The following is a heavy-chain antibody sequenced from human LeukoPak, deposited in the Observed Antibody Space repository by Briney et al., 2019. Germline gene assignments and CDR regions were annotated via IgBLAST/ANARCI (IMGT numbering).Heavy chain of an antibody. Sequence: GGSLRLSCAASGFTFSSYWMHWVRQAPGKGLVWVSRINTDGSSTSYADSVKGRFTISRDNAKNTLYLQMNSLRAEDTAVYYCARDARKAAVGATDYWGQGTLVTVSS. CDR1: GFTFSSYW. V-gene: IGHV3-74*01. CDR3: ARDARKAAVGATDY. D-gene: IGHD1-26*01. CDR2: INTDGSST. J-gene: IGHJ4*02.